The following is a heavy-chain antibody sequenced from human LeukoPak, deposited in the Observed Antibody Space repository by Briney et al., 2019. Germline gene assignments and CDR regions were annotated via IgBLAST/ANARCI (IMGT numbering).Heavy chain of an antibody. CDR2: IYYSGST. D-gene: IGHD6-13*01. CDR3: ARVVGQQLVSPHFDY. V-gene: IGHV4-59*01. Sequence: SETLSLTCTVSGGSISSYYWSWIRQPPGKGLEWIGYIYYSGSTNYNPSLKSRVTISVDTSKNQFSLKLSSVTAADTAVYYCARVVGQQLVSPHFDYWGQGTLVTVSS. CDR1: GGSISSYY. J-gene: IGHJ4*02.